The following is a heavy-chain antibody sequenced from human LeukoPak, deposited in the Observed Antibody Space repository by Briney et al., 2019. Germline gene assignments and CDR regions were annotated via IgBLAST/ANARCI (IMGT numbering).Heavy chain of an antibody. J-gene: IGHJ6*03. CDR3: TTAAHYHDSSGYYYYMDV. Sequence: GGSLRLSCAASGFTFSSYGMHWVRQAPGKGLEWVGRIKSKTDGGTTDYAAPVKGRFTISRDDSKNTLYLQMNSLKTEDTAVYYCTTAAHYHDSSGYYYYMDVWGKGTTVTVSS. D-gene: IGHD3-22*01. V-gene: IGHV3-15*01. CDR2: IKSKTDGGTT. CDR1: GFTFSSYG.